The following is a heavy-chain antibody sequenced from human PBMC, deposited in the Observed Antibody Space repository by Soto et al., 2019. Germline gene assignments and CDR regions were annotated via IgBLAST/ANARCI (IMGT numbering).Heavy chain of an antibody. D-gene: IGHD6-13*01. V-gene: IGHV2-26*01. Sequence: SGPTLVNPTETLTLACTVAGFSLSNARMGVSWIRQPPGKALEWLAHIFSNDEKSYSTSLKSRLTISKDTSKSQVVLTMTNMDPVDTATYYCARILSISWRLDYYYGMDVWGQGTTVTVSS. CDR1: GFSLSNARMG. CDR3: ARILSISWRLDYYYGMDV. J-gene: IGHJ6*02. CDR2: IFSNDEK.